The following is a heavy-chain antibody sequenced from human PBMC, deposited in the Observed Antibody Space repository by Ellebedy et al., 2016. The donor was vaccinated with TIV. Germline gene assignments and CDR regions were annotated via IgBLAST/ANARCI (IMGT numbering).Heavy chain of an antibody. CDR2: ITWNGGDT. CDR1: GFIFDDYT. J-gene: IGHJ3*02. V-gene: IGHV3-43*01. D-gene: IGHD6-19*01. Sequence: GESLKISCAASGFIFDDYTMHWVRQAPGKGLEWVSLITWNGGDTFYADSLTGRFTISRDNSKNSLYLQMNSLRTEDTASYYCVKDMRGGSGFAFEIWGQGTMVTVSS. CDR3: VKDMRGGSGFAFEI.